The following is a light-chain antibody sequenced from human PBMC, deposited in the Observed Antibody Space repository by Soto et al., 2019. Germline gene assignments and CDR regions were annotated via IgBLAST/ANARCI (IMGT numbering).Light chain of an antibody. V-gene: IGLV1-40*01. CDR2: GHK. CDR1: SSNIGAGFD. CDR3: QSYDSSLSGSYV. Sequence: QDVLTQPRSVCFAPGQRVTISCTGNSSNIGAGFDVHWYQQLPGTAPRLLIYGHKNRPSGVPDRFSGSKSGTSASLAITGLQAEDEADYYCQSYDSSLSGSYVFGTGTKVTAL. J-gene: IGLJ1*01.